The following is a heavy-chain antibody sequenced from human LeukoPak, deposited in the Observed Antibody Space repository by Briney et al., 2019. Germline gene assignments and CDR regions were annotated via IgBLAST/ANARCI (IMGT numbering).Heavy chain of an antibody. CDR3: ARVQAGTPPGDYYYYYGMDV. CDR2: ISAYNGNT. D-gene: IGHD6-19*01. J-gene: IGHJ6*02. Sequence: GASVKVSCKASGYTFTSYGISWVRQAPGQGLEWMGWISAYNGNTNYAQKLQGRVTMTTDTSTSTAYMELRSLRSDDTAVYYCARVQAGTPPGDYYYYYGMDVWGQGTTVTVSS. CDR1: GYTFTSYG. V-gene: IGHV1-18*01.